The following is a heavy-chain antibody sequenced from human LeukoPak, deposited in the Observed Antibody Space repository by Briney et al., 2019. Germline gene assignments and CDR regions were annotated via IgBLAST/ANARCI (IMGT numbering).Heavy chain of an antibody. V-gene: IGHV4-39*01. CDR1: GGSLNSNSYY. CDR3: AGSYSSTWYSTFDL. Sequence: SEALSLTCTVSGGSLNSNSYYWGWIRQPPGKGLEWIGSINYSGNTYYSPSLKSRVTISVDTSKNQFSLKLSSVTAAETAIYYCAGSYSSTWYSTFDLWGQGTVVTVSS. CDR2: INYSGNT. J-gene: IGHJ3*01. D-gene: IGHD6-13*01.